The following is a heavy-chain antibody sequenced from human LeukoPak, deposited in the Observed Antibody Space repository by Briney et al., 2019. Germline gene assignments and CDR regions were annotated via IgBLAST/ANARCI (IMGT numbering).Heavy chain of an antibody. CDR2: IYTRGSI. CDR3: ARVDVAGYFDH. D-gene: IGHD6-19*01. V-gene: IGHV4-4*07. J-gene: IGHJ4*02. CDR1: GGAISVYY. Sequence: SETLSLTCTVSGGAISVYYWSWIRQPAGKGLEWIGRIYTRGSINYNPSLKSPVALSVGKSKNQFSLRLRSVTAGDTAVYFCARVDVAGYFDHWGQGTLVTVSS.